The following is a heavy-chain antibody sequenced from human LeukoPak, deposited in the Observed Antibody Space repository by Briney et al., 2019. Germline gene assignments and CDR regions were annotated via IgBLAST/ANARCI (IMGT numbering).Heavy chain of an antibody. CDR3: ARGRSAPGVRGVIIRCYYGMDV. D-gene: IGHD3-10*01. J-gene: IGHJ6*02. Sequence: SETLSLTCTVSGGSISSYYWSWIRQPAGKGLEWIGRIYTSGSTNYNPSFKSRVTMSVDTSKNQFSLKLSSVTAADTAVYYCARGRSAPGVRGVIIRCYYGMDVWGQGTTVTVSS. V-gene: IGHV4-4*07. CDR2: IYTSGST. CDR1: GGSISSYY.